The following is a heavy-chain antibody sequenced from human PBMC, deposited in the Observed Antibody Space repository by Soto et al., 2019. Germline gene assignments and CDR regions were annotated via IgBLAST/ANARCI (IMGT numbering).Heavy chain of an antibody. Sequence: ASVKVSCKTSGDSFNDYYIHWVRQAPGQGLEWMGWINPNGGATKYAQKFQGRVTVTRDTSIRTVYMELSSLRSDDTAVYYCARESGGATATLDYYYFYMDVWGKGTTVTGSS. CDR1: GDSFNDYY. CDR2: INPNGGAT. D-gene: IGHD5-12*01. CDR3: ARESGGATATLDYYYFYMDV. J-gene: IGHJ6*03. V-gene: IGHV1-2*02.